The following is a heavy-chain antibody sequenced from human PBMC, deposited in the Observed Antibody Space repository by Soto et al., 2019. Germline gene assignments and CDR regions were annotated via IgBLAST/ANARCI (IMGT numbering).Heavy chain of an antibody. J-gene: IGHJ6*01. CDR3: ASSGFGIRYYYGMDV. V-gene: IGHV3-30-3*01. CDR2: ISYDGSNK. Sequence: QVQLVESGGGVVQPGRSLRLSCAASGFTFSSYAMHWVRQAPGKGLEWVAVISYDGSNKYYADSVKGRFTISRDNSKNTLYLQMNSLRAEDTAVYYCASSGFGIRYYYGMDVW. CDR1: GFTFSSYA. D-gene: IGHD3-3*01.